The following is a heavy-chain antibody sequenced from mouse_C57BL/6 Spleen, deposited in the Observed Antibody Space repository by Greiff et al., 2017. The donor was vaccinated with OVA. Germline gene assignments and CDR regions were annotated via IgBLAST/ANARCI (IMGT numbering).Heavy chain of an antibody. CDR3: ASDYGSSYERFAY. D-gene: IGHD1-1*01. V-gene: IGHV1-85*01. CDR1: GYTFTSYD. J-gene: IGHJ3*01. CDR2: IYPRDGST. Sequence: VQLVESGPELVKPGASVKLSCKASGYTFTSYDINWVKQRPGQGLEWIGWIYPRDGSTKYNEKFKGKATLTVDTSSSTAYMELHSLTSEDSAVYFCASDYGSSYERFAYWGQGTLVTVSA.